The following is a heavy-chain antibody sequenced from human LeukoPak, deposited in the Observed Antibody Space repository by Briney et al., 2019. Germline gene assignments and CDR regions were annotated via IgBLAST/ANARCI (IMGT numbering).Heavy chain of an antibody. CDR1: GFTFSSYA. J-gene: IGHJ6*02. Sequence: SGGSLRLSCAASGFTFSSYAMHWVRQAPGKGLEWVAVISYDGSNKYYADSVKGRFTISRDNSKNTLYLQMNSLRAEDTAVYYCARNARFLHYYGMDVWGQGTTVTVSS. V-gene: IGHV3-30*14. CDR2: ISYDGSNK. D-gene: IGHD3-3*01. CDR3: ARNARFLHYYGMDV.